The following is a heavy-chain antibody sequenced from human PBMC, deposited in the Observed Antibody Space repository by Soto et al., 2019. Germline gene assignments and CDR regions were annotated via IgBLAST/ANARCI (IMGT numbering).Heavy chain of an antibody. V-gene: IGHV3-74*01. CDR2: ISGDGGPT. D-gene: IGHD1-26*01. CDR3: ARAGLLASGDY. Sequence: PGGSLRLSCAASGFTFSSSWMYWFRQAPGKGLVWVSGISGDGGPTTQADSAKDRFTISRDNAKNTLYLQMNSLRVEDTAVYYCARAGLLASGDYWGQGTLVTVSS. CDR1: GFTFSSSW. J-gene: IGHJ4*02.